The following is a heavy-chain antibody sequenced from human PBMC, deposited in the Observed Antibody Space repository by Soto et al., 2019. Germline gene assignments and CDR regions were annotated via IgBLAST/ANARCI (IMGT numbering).Heavy chain of an antibody. CDR2: IIPIFGTA. CDR1: GGTFSSYA. Sequence: GASVKVSCKASGGTFSSYAISWVRQAPGQGLEWMGGIIPIFGTANYAQKFQGRVTITADESTSTAYMELSSLRSEDTAVYYCARANYRGYSCAQNWFDPWGQGTLVTV. V-gene: IGHV1-69*13. CDR3: ARANYRGYSCAQNWFDP. D-gene: IGHD5-18*01. J-gene: IGHJ5*02.